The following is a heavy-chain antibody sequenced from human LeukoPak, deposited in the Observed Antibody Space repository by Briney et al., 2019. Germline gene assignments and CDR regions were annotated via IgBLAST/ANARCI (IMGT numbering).Heavy chain of an antibody. V-gene: IGHV3-33*01. CDR1: GFTFSSYG. CDR2: IWYDGSNK. CDR3: ARALSDTAMDYYFDY. J-gene: IGHJ4*02. Sequence: GGSLRLSCAASGFTFSSYGMHWVRQAPGKGLGWVAFIWYDGSNKYYADSVKGRFTISRDNSKSTLYLQMNSLRAEDTAVYYCARALSDTAMDYYFDYWGQGTLVTVSS. D-gene: IGHD5-18*01.